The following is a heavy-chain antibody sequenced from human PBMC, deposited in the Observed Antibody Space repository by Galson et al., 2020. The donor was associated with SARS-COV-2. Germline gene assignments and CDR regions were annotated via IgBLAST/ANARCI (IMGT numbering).Heavy chain of an antibody. CDR3: AREELSCSGGSCYSS. Sequence: ASETLSLTCAVSGGSISSGGYSWSWIRQPPGKGLEWIGYIYHSGSTYYNPSLKSRVTISVDRSKNQFTLKLSSVTAADTAVYYCAREELSCSGGSCYSSWGQGTLVTVSS. V-gene: IGHV4-30-2*01. CDR2: IYHSGST. D-gene: IGHD2-15*01. J-gene: IGHJ4*02. CDR1: GGSISSGGYS.